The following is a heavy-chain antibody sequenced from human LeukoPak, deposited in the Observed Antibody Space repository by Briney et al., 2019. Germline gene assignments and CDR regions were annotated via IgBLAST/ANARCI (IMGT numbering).Heavy chain of an antibody. CDR2: ISGSGGST. CDR3: AKAPLRSDAFDI. V-gene: IGHV3-23*01. CDR1: GFTFSSYA. Sequence: GGSLRLSCAASGFTFSSYAMSWVRQAPGKGLEWVSAISGSGGSTYYADSVKGRFTISRDDSKNTLYLQMNSLRAEDTAVYYCAKAPLRSDAFDIWGQGTMVTVSS. D-gene: IGHD3-3*01. J-gene: IGHJ3*02.